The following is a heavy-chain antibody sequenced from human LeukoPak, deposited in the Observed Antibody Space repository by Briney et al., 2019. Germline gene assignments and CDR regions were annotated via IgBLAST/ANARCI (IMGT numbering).Heavy chain of an antibody. CDR2: ISGSGGST. J-gene: IGHJ4*02. V-gene: IGHV3-23*01. CDR3: VHCSGGSCRAQFDY. CDR1: GFTFSSYA. Sequence: PWGSLRLSCAASGFTFSSYAMSWVRQAPGKGLEWVSAISGSGGSTYYADSVKGRFTISRDNPKNTLYLQMNSLRAEDTAVYYCVHCSGGSCRAQFDYWGQGTLVTVSS. D-gene: IGHD2-15*01.